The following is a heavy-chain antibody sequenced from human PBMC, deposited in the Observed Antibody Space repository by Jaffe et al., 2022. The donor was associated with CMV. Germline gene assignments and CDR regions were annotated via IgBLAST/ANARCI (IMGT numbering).Heavy chain of an antibody. CDR3: TRDGQFYYDSSGAPRY. Sequence: EVQLVESGGGLVKPGRSLRLSCTASGFTFGDYAMSWFRQAPGKGLEWVGFIRSKAYGGTTEYAASVKGRFTISRDDSKSIAYLQMNSLKTEDTAVYYCTRDGQFYYDSSGAPRYWGQGTLVTVSS. V-gene: IGHV3-49*05. CDR2: IRSKAYGGTT. CDR1: GFTFGDYA. J-gene: IGHJ4*02. D-gene: IGHD3-22*01.